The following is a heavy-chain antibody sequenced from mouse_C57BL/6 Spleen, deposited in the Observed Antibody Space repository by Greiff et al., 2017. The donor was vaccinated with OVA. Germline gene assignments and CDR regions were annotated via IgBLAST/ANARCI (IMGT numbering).Heavy chain of an antibody. D-gene: IGHD4-1*01. CDR3: ARARPTPPWDVLDS. J-gene: IGHJ2*01. V-gene: IGHV1-81*01. CDR1: GYTFTSYG. CDR2: IYPRSGNT. Sequence: QVQLQQSGAELARPGASVKLSCKASGYTFTSYGISWVKQRTGQGLEWIGEIYPRSGNTYYNEKFKGKATLTADKSSSTAYMELRSLSSEDSAVYFCARARPTPPWDVLDSWGQGATLTVSS.